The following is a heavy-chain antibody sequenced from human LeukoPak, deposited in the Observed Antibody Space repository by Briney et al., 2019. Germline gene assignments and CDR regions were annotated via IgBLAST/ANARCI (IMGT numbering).Heavy chain of an antibody. J-gene: IGHJ6*03. CDR3: ARVPRSYYYYYYMDV. CDR2: IYYSGSS. Sequence: PSETLSLSCTVSGGSISSYYWSWIRQPPGKGLEWLGYIYYSGSSNYNPSLKSRVTMSADTSKNQFSLKLSSVTAADTAVYYCARVPRSYYYYYYMDVWGKGTTVTVSS. CDR1: GGSISSYY. V-gene: IGHV4-59*01.